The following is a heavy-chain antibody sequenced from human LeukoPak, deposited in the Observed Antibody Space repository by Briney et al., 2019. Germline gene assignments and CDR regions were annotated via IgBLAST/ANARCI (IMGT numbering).Heavy chain of an antibody. CDR1: GFTFSDYY. CDR3: VRGYSFGPYGMDV. V-gene: IGHV3-11*03. D-gene: IGHD2-15*01. Sequence: PGGSLRLSCAASGFTFSDYYMSWIRQAPGKGLEWVSYISSSSDYTDYADSVKGRFTISRDNSKNTLYLQMSSLRAEDTAVYFCVRGYSFGPYGMDVWGQGTTVTVSS. J-gene: IGHJ6*02. CDR2: ISSSSDYT.